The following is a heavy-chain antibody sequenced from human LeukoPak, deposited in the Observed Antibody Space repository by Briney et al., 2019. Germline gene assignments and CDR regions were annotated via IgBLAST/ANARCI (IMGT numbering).Heavy chain of an antibody. V-gene: IGHV4-59*01. J-gene: IGHJ4*02. D-gene: IGHD2-2*01. CDR3: ARVYQSAEYYFDY. CDR2: IYYTGST. Sequence: PSETLSLTCTVSGGSIDSYYWSWIRQPPGKGLEWIGYIYYTGSTEYHPSLKSRVTISPDTSKNQFSLKLTSVTAADTAVEYCARVYQSAEYYFDYWGQGNLVSVSS. CDR1: GGSIDSYY.